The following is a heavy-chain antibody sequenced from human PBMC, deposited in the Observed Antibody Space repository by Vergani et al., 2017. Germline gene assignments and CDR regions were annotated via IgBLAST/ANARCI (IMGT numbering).Heavy chain of an antibody. Sequence: VQLVESGGGVVQPGRSLRLSCAASGFTFSSYSMNWVRQAPGKGLEWVSYISSSSSTIYYADSVKGRFTISRDNAKNSLYLQMNSLRAEDTAVYYCARDQPDTAMAANGYYYYGMDVWGQGTTVTVSS. D-gene: IGHD5-18*01. CDR3: ARDQPDTAMAANGYYYYGMDV. V-gene: IGHV3-48*01. CDR1: GFTFSSYS. CDR2: ISSSSSTI. J-gene: IGHJ6*02.